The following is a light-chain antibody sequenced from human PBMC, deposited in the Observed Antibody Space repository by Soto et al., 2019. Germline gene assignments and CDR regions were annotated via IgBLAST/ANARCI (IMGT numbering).Light chain of an antibody. CDR3: QQYGTPRAVT. J-gene: IGKJ5*01. V-gene: IGKV3-20*01. Sequence: EIVLTQSPGTLSLSPGEEATLSCRASQSVDSNYLAWYQQKPGQTPRLIIYGASGRADGIPHRFSGSGFGTDFTLTIIKVEPEDFAVYYGQQYGTPRAVTFGQGTRLDI. CDR2: GAS. CDR1: QSVDSNY.